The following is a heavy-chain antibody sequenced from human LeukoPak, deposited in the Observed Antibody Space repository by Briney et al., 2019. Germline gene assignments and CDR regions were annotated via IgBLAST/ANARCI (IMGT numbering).Heavy chain of an antibody. J-gene: IGHJ4*02. CDR1: GFSFSSYW. D-gene: IGHD3-10*01. Sequence: GGSLRLSCAASGFSFSSYWMTWVRQAPGKGLEWVANIKQDGSEKYYVDSVKGRFTISRDNAKNSLYLQMNTLRAEDTALYYCARVGMVRGVIAPYYFNYWGQGTLVTVSS. CDR2: IKQDGSEK. CDR3: ARVGMVRGVIAPYYFNY. V-gene: IGHV3-7*03.